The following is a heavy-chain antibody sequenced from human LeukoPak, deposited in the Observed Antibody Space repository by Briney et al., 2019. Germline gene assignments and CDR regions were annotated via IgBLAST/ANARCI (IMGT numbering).Heavy chain of an antibody. J-gene: IGHJ4*02. D-gene: IGHD1-14*01. CDR3: ARGFRSRSGYFDY. CDR2: INHSGST. Sequence: PSETLSLTCAVYGGSFSGYYWSWIRQPPGKGLEWIGEINHSGSTNYNPSLKSRVTLSVDTSKNQFSLKLSSVTAADTAVYYCARGFRSRSGYFDYWGQGTLVTVSS. V-gene: IGHV4-34*01. CDR1: GGSFSGYY.